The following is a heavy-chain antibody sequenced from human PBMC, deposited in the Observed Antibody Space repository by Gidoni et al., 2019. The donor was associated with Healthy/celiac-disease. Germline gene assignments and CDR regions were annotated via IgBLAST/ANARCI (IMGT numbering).Heavy chain of an antibody. CDR2: IWYDGSNK. Sequence: QVQLVESGGGVVQHGRSLRLSCAASGFTFSSYGLHWVRQAPGKGLEWVAVIWYDGSNKYYADSVKCRFTISRDNSKNTLYLQMNSLRAEDTAVYYCARDADYGGNSFLAGLGTYYYYGMDVWGQGTTVTVSS. D-gene: IGHD4-17*01. V-gene: IGHV3-33*01. CDR3: ARDADYGGNSFLAGLGTYYYYGMDV. J-gene: IGHJ6*02. CDR1: GFTFSSYG.